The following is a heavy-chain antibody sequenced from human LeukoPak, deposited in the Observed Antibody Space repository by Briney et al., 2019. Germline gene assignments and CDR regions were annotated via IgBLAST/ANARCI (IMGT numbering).Heavy chain of an antibody. CDR1: GVPFSNYL. CDR3: ARGYYSSSRFDS. V-gene: IGHV3-74*01. CDR2: VNSDGSTT. D-gene: IGHD6-13*01. J-gene: IGHJ4*02. Sequence: GGSLRLSCAASGVPFSNYLMHWVRQPPGKGLVWVSRVNSDGSTTNYADSVKGRFTISRDNAENTLYMRMNSLRPEDTAVYYCARGYYSSSRFDSWGQGTLVTVSS.